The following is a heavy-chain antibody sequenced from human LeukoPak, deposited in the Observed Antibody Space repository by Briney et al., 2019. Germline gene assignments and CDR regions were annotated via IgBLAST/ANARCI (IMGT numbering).Heavy chain of an antibody. CDR1: GFTFSSYN. CDR2: IFPSGGEI. J-gene: IGHJ4*02. D-gene: IGHD2-15*01. Sequence: GGSLRLSCAASGFTFSSYNMNWVRQAPGKGLEWVSSIFPSGGEIHYADSVRGRFTISRDNSKSTLSLQMNSLRAEDTAIYYCARDEKDGPLWYWGQGILVFVSS. CDR3: ARDEKDGPLWY. V-gene: IGHV3-21*01.